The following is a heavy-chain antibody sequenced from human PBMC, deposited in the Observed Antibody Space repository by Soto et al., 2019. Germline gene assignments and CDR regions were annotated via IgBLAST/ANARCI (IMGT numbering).Heavy chain of an antibody. J-gene: IGHJ3*02. CDR3: ARGARGAFDI. V-gene: IGHV3-74*01. D-gene: IGHD1-26*01. CDR1: GFTFSYYW. CDR2: IHSDGSST. Sequence: EVQLVESGGGLVQPGESLRLSCAASGFTFSYYWMHWVRQAPGKGLVWVSRIHSDGSSTTYADSVKGRFTISRDNARNTVYLQMNSLRVEDTAVYYCARGARGAFDIWGQGTVVTVSS.